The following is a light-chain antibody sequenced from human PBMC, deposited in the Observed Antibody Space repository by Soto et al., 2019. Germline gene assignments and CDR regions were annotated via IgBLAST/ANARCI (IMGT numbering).Light chain of an antibody. V-gene: IGLV2-8*01. CDR3: SSSTSSNTFV. J-gene: IGLJ1*01. CDR1: SSDVGAYDR. CDR2: AVT. Sequence: QSALTQPPSASGSPGQSVTISCTGTSSDVGAYDRVSWYQQHPGKPPKLIIYAVTDRTSGVPDRFSGSKSGNTASLTVSGLQAEDEADYYCSSSTSSNTFVFGTGTKLTVL.